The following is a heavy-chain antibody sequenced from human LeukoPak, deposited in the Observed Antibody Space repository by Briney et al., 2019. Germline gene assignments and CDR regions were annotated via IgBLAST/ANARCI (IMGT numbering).Heavy chain of an antibody. CDR1: SVSINGYY. D-gene: IGHD2-8*01. V-gene: IGHV4-4*07. CDR3: AREVNEKHDAFDM. J-gene: IGHJ3*02. CDR2: FYFSGSS. Sequence: PSETLSLTCSVSSVSINGYYWSWIRQSAGKGLEWLGRFYFSGSSDYNPSLKSRVSMSIDTSQNHFYLRLTSVTAADTGAYFCAREVNEKHDAFDMWGQGTMVAVSS.